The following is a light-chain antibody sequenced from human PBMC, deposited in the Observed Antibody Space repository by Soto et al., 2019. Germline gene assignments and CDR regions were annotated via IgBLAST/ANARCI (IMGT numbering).Light chain of an antibody. Sequence: QSVLTQPPSVSGAPGQRVTISCTGSSSNIGAGYDVHWYQQLPGTAPKLLIYGNSNRPSGVPDRFSGSKSGTSASLAITGLQAEYEADYCCQSYDSSLGGWVFGGGTKLTVL. CDR1: SSNIGAGYD. J-gene: IGLJ3*02. CDR3: QSYDSSLGGWV. V-gene: IGLV1-40*01. CDR2: GNS.